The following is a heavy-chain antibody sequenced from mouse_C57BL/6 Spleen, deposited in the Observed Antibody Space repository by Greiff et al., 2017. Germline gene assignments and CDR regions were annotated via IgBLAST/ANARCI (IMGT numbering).Heavy chain of an antibody. D-gene: IGHD2-1*01. CDR3: ARDGIYYCNYHYAMDY. CDR2: INPYNGET. Sequence: VQLQQSGPELVKPGDSVKISCKASGYSFTGYFMNWVMQSHGKSLEWIGRINPYNGETFYNQKLKGKATLTVDKSSSTAHMELRSLTSEDTAVYYCARDGIYYCNYHYAMDYWGQGTSVTVSS. CDR1: GYSFTGYF. V-gene: IGHV1-20*01. J-gene: IGHJ4*01.